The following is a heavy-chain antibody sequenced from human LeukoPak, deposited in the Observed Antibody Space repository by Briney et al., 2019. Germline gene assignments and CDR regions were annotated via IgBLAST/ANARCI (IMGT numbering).Heavy chain of an antibody. D-gene: IGHD6-19*01. Sequence: PGGSLRLSCAASGFTFSSYSMNWVRQAPGKGLEWVSSISSSSSYIYYADSVKGRFTISRDNAKNSLYLQMNSLRAEDTAVYYCARDAPSGWSRLGYFDYWGQGSLVTVSS. V-gene: IGHV3-21*01. J-gene: IGHJ4*02. CDR1: GFTFSSYS. CDR3: ARDAPSGWSRLGYFDY. CDR2: ISSSSSYI.